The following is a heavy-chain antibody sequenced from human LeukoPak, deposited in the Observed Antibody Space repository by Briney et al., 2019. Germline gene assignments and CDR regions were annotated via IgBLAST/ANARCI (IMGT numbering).Heavy chain of an antibody. CDR1: GSTFSSYE. D-gene: IGHD3-10*01. Sequence: GGSLRLSCAASGSTFSSYEMNWVRQAPGKGLEWVSYISSSVSTIYYADSVKGRFTISRDNAKNSLYLQMNSLRAEDTAVYYCARGLPDRGVNTDYWGQGTLVTVSS. CDR2: ISSSVSTI. V-gene: IGHV3-48*03. CDR3: ARGLPDRGVNTDY. J-gene: IGHJ4*02.